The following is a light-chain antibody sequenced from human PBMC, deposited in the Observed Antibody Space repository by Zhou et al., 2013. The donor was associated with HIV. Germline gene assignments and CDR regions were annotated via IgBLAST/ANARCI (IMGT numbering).Light chain of an antibody. V-gene: IGKV1-39*01. J-gene: IGKJ1*01. CDR1: QSIASY. Sequence: DIQMTQSPSSLSASVGDRVTITCRASQSIASYLNWYQQKVGTAPKSLIYASSNLQSGVPSRFSGSGSGTNFSLTISSLQPEDFATYSCQQTYSTPWTFGQGTKVDIK. CDR3: QQTYSTPWT. CDR2: ASS.